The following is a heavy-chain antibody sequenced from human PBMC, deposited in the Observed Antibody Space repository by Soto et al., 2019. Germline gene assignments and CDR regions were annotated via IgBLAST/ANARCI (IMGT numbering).Heavy chain of an antibody. V-gene: IGHV3-23*01. CDR1: GFIFENFG. CDR3: AKGFDILTGYYTDY. D-gene: IGHD3-9*01. J-gene: IGHJ4*02. CDR2: ISGSGFKK. Sequence: GGSLRLSCAASGFIFENFGMSWVRQAPGKGLEWISSISGSGFKKYYADSVKGRFTISRDNSKNTLYLQMNSLRAEDTAVYYCAKGFDILTGYYTDYWGQGTLVAVSS.